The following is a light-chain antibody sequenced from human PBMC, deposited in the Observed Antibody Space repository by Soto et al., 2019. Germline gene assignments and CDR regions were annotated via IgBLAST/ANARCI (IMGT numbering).Light chain of an antibody. CDR2: EVS. Sequence: QSVLTQPPSASGSPGQSVTISCTGTSSDVGGYNYVSWYQQHPGKAPKLMIYEVSKRPSGVPDRFSGSKSGNTASLTVSGLQAEDEADYYCSSYAGSSNFPYVFGTGTKVTVL. J-gene: IGLJ1*01. V-gene: IGLV2-8*01. CDR1: SSDVGGYNY. CDR3: SSYAGSSNFPYV.